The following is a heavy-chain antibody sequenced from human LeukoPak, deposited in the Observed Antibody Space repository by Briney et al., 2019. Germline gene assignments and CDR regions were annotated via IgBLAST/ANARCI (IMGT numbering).Heavy chain of an antibody. D-gene: IGHD6-25*01. CDR1: GFTVSSNY. CDR3: ARVRLSYSSGAFDI. J-gene: IGHJ3*02. CDR2: IYSGDST. V-gene: IGHV3-53*01. Sequence: GGSLRLSCAASGFTVSSNYMSWVRQAPGKGLEWVSVIYSGDSTYYADSVKGRFTISRDNSKNTLYLQMNSLRAEDTAVYYCARVRLSYSSGAFDIWGQGTMVTVSS.